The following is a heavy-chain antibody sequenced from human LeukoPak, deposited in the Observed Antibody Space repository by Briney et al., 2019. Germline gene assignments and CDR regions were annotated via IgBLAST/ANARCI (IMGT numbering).Heavy chain of an antibody. CDR1: GYTFTGYY. V-gene: IGHV1-2*02. CDR2: IAPNSGGT. J-gene: IGHJ4*02. Sequence: GASVKVSCKASGYTFTGYYMHWVRQAPGQGLEWMEWIAPNSGGTNYAQKFQGRVTMTRDTSISTAYMELSRLRSDDTAVYYCAREYSSSSGRLYDYWGQGTLVTVSS. CDR3: AREYSSSSGRLYDY. D-gene: IGHD6-6*01.